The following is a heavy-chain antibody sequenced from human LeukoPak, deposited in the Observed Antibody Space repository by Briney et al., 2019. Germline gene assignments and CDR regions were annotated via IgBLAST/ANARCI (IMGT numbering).Heavy chain of an antibody. CDR3: ARGSGSYSTYFDF. Sequence: GGSLRLSCAASGFNFDDYGMTWVRQAPGEGLEWVSGISWNGGSTAYVDSVKGRFTISRDNAKNSLYLQINSLRGEDTALYYCARGSGSYSTYFDFWGQGTLVTVSS. CDR1: GFNFDDYG. V-gene: IGHV3-20*04. J-gene: IGHJ4*02. D-gene: IGHD1-26*01. CDR2: ISWNGGST.